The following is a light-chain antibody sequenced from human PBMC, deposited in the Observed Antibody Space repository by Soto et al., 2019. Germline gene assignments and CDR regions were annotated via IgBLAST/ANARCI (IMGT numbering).Light chain of an antibody. CDR3: SSYTSSSTLYV. Sequence: QSVLTQPASVSGSPGQSITISCSGTSRDIGAYNLVSWYQQPPGKAPKLLIYEVRNRPSGISYRFSGSKSGNTASLTISGLQAEDEAYYYCSSYTSSSTLYVFGTGTKVTVL. J-gene: IGLJ1*01. CDR1: SRDIGAYNL. CDR2: EVR. V-gene: IGLV2-14*01.